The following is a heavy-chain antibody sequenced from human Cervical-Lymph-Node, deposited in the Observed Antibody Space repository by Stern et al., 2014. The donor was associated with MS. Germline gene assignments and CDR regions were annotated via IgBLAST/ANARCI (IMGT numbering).Heavy chain of an antibody. J-gene: IGHJ4*02. V-gene: IGHV2-5*02. CDR2: IYLEDDT. Sequence: QVTLKESGPTLVKPTQTLTLTCTFSGFSLSTSGVGVAWIRQPPAKALEWLGGIYLEDDTRYSPSLKDRLTFAKDTSNNQVVLTLTNMDPVDTATYYCAHRGTPAFFGIVIHDYFDFWGQGVLVTVSS. CDR1: GFSLSTSGVG. D-gene: IGHD3-3*01. CDR3: AHRGTPAFFGIVIHDYFDF.